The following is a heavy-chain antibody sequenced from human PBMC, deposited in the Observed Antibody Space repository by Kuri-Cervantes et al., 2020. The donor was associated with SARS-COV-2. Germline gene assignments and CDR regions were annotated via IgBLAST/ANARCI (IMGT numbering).Heavy chain of an antibody. J-gene: IGHJ5*02. CDR2: ISSSSSTI. D-gene: IGHD3-3*01. Sequence: GESLKISCAASGFTFSSYSMNWVRQAPGKGLEWVSYISSSSSTIYYADSVKGRFTISRDNAKNSLYLQMNSLRAEDTAVYYCARGRAQITIFGVSSMDWFDPWGQGTLVTVSS. CDR1: GFTFSSYS. CDR3: ARGRAQITIFGVSSMDWFDP. V-gene: IGHV3-48*01.